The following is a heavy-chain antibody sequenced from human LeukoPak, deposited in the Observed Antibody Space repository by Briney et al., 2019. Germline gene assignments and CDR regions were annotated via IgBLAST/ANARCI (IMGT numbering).Heavy chain of an antibody. J-gene: IGHJ6*02. CDR1: GGSFSGYY. CDR2: INHSGST. CDR3: AIREVLGLDYGMDV. Sequence: PSETLSLTCAVYGGSFSGYYWSWIRQPPGKGLEWIGEINHSGSTNYNPSLKSRVTISVDTSKNQFSLKLSSVTAADTAVYYCAIREVLGLDYGMDVWGQGTTVTVSS. V-gene: IGHV4-34*01. D-gene: IGHD3-16*01.